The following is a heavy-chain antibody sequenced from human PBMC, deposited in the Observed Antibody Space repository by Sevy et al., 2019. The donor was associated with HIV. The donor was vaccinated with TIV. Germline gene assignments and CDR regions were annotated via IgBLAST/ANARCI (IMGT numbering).Heavy chain of an antibody. Sequence: SETLSLTCAVSGYSISSGYYWGWIRQPPGKGLEWIGSVYHSGSTNYNPSLKSRVTISVDTSKNQFSLKLTSVTAADTAVYYCARLNWGWDAFYIWGQGTMVTVSS. CDR2: VYHSGST. D-gene: IGHD7-27*01. CDR1: GYSISSGYY. V-gene: IGHV4-38-2*01. J-gene: IGHJ3*02. CDR3: ARLNWGWDAFYI.